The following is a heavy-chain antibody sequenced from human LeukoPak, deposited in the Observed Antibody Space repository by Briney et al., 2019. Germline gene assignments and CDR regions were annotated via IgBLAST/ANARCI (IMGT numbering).Heavy chain of an antibody. V-gene: IGHV5-51*01. Sequence: GESLMISCKGSGYSFPSYWIGWVRQMPGKGLEWMGIMYPGDSDTRYSPSFQGQVTISADKSISTAYLQWSSLKASDTAMYYCARGVVVITGDNYFDYWGQGTLVTVSS. CDR1: GYSFPSYW. CDR2: MYPGDSDT. J-gene: IGHJ4*02. CDR3: ARGVVVITGDNYFDY. D-gene: IGHD3-22*01.